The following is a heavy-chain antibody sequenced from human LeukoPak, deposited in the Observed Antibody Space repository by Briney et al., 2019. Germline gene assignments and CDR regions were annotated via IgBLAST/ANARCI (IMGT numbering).Heavy chain of an antibody. J-gene: IGHJ3*02. Sequence: ASVKVSCKASGGTFSSFAISWVRQAPGQGLEWMGGIIPIFGTANYAQKFQGRVTITADESTSTAYMELSSLRSEDTAVYYCARDLDGDYVYAFDIWGQGTMVTVSS. CDR1: GGTFSSFA. CDR3: ARDLDGDYVYAFDI. CDR2: IIPIFGTA. V-gene: IGHV1-69*01. D-gene: IGHD4-17*01.